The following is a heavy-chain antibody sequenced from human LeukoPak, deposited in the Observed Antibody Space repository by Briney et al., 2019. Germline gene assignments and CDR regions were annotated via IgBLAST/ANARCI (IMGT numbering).Heavy chain of an antibody. CDR2: INHVGST. V-gene: IGHV4-34*01. CDR3: ARRGNWNEVPPKNWFDP. CDR1: GGSFSGWY. D-gene: IGHD1-1*01. J-gene: IGHJ5*02. Sequence: SETLSLTCVVYGGSFSGWYWNWIRQPPGKGLEWIGEINHVGSTNYNPSLKSRVTMSVDTSTKQFSLKLSSVTAADTAVYYCARRGNWNEVPPKNWFDPWGLGTLVTVSS.